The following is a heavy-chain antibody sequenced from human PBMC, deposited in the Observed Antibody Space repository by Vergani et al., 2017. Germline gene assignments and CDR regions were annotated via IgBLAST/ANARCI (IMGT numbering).Heavy chain of an antibody. V-gene: IGHV3-53*02. CDR1: GFTVSSNY. CDR3: ARDGLLDRSMDV. Sequence: EVQLVETGGGLIQPGGSLRLSCAASGFTVSSNYMSWVRQAPGEGLEWVSVIYSGGSTYYADSVKGRFTISGDNSKNTLYLQMNSLRAEDTAVYYCARDGLLDRSMDVWGKGTTVTVSS. J-gene: IGHJ6*03. CDR2: IYSGGST. D-gene: IGHD3-3*02.